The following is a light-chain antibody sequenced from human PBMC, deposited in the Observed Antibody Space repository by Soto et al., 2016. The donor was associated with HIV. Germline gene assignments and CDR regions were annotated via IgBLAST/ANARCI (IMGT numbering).Light chain of an antibody. Sequence: DIQMTQSPSTVSASVGDRVTITCRASTSINTWLAWYQQKPGEAPKLLIYKASRFSGSGSGTEFILTIDNLQPDDFATYFCQQYSFYPPTFGQGTKVEIK. CDR3: QQYSFYPPT. CDR1: TSINTW. CDR2: K. V-gene: IGKV1-5*03. J-gene: IGKJ1*01.